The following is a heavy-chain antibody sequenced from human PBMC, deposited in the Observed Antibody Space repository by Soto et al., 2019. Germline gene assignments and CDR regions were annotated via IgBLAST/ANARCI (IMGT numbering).Heavy chain of an antibody. D-gene: IGHD2-8*02. CDR1: GFTFSSYA. Sequence: GGSLRLSCAASGFTFSSYAMSWVRQAPGKGLEWVSAISGSGGSTYYADSVKRRYTFSRDNSKNRLYLQMNRLSAEDTVGYYGAKVYWGVVVTGAIDAFDNWGQGTMVTVSS. CDR3: AKVYWGVVVTGAIDAFDN. CDR2: ISGSGGST. V-gene: IGHV3-23*01. J-gene: IGHJ3*02.